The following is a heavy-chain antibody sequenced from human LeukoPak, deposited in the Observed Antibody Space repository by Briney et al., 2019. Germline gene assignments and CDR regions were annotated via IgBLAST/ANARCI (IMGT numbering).Heavy chain of an antibody. V-gene: IGHV3-23*01. CDR2: ISGSSGST. CDR3: AKDNIDILVVPDAYFDY. D-gene: IGHD2-2*01. CDR1: GFTFDNYG. J-gene: IGHJ4*02. Sequence: GGSLRLSCAASGFTFDNYGMSWVRQAPGKGLEWVSSISGSSGSTYYADYVKGRITISRDNSKNTLYLQMNSLRADDTAVYYCAKDNIDILVVPDAYFDYWGQGTLVTVSS.